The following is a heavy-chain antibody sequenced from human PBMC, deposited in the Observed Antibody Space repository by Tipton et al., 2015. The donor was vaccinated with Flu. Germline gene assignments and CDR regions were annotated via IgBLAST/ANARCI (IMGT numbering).Heavy chain of an antibody. V-gene: IGHV4-39*07. D-gene: IGHD6-19*01. Sequence: LRLSCTVSGGSISSSSYYWGWICQPPGKGLEWIGSIYYSGSTYYNPSLKSRVTISVDTSKNQFSLKLSSVTAADTAVYYCARDRYSSGWYDYWGQGTLVTVSS. CDR3: ARDRYSSGWYDY. CDR2: IYYSGST. CDR1: GGSISSSSYY. J-gene: IGHJ4*02.